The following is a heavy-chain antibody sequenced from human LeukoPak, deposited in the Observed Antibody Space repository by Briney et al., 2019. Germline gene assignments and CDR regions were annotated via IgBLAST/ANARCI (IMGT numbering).Heavy chain of an antibody. J-gene: IGHJ6*02. CDR2: INSDGSST. V-gene: IGHV3-74*01. D-gene: IGHD3-9*01. CDR3: ARDRGCYDILTGYHYYYYGMDV. CDR1: GFTFSSYW. Sequence: GGSLRLSCAASGFTFSSYWMHWVRQAPGKGLVWVSRINSDGSSTSYADSVKGRFTISRDNAKNTLYLQMNSLRAEDTAVYYCARDRGCYDILTGYHYYYYGMDVWGQGTTVTVSS.